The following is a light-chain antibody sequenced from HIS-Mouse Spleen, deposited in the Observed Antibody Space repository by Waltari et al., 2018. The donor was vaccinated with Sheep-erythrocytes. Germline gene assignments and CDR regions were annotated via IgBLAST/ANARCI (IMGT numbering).Light chain of an antibody. Sequence: AIRMTQSPSSLSASTGDRVTITCRASQGISSYLAWYQQKQGKAPKLLIYAASTLQSGVPSRFSGSGSGTDFTLTISCLQSEDFATYYCQQYYSYPPWTFGQGTKLEIK. CDR1: QGISSY. J-gene: IGKJ2*02. CDR2: AAS. CDR3: QQYYSYPPWT. V-gene: IGKV1-8*01.